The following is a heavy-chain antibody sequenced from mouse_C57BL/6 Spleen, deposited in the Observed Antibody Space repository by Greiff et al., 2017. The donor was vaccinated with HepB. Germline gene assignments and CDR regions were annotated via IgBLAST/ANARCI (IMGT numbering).Heavy chain of an antibody. Sequence: VQLQESGPELVKPGASVKISCKASGYAFSSSWMDWVKQRPGKGLEWIGRIYPGDGDTNYNGKFKGKATLTVDKSSSTAYMQLSSLTSEDSAVYSSAIAEAWFAYWGQGTLVTVSA. CDR1: GYAFSSSW. V-gene: IGHV1-82*01. J-gene: IGHJ3*01. CDR3: AIAEAWFAY. CDR2: IYPGDGDT.